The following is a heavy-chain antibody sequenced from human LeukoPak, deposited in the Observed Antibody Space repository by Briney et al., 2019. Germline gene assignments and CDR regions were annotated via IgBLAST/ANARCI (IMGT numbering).Heavy chain of an antibody. CDR2: FDPEDGET. J-gene: IGHJ4*02. D-gene: IGHD3-22*01. CDR1: GYTLTELS. V-gene: IGHV1-24*01. Sequence: GASVKVSCKVSGYTLTELSMHWVRQAPGKGLEWMGGFDPEDGETIYAQKFQGRVTMTEDTSTDTAYMELSSLRSEDTAVYYCATGVYSGYYYSFDYWGQGTLVTVSS. CDR3: ATGVYSGYYYSFDY.